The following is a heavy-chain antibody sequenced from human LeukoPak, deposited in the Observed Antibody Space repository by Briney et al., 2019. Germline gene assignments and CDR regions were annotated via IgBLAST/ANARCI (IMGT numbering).Heavy chain of an antibody. CDR2: ISSSGDTI. CDR1: GFTLSHYY. V-gene: IGHV3-11*04. Sequence: PGGSLRLSCAASGFTLSHYYMTWIRQAPGKGLEWLSCISSSGDTIYYADSVKGRFTVSRDNAENSLYLQMNSLRAEDTAVYYCALSGMVTAMDYWGQGTLVTVSS. CDR3: ALSGMVTAMDY. J-gene: IGHJ4*02. D-gene: IGHD2-21*02.